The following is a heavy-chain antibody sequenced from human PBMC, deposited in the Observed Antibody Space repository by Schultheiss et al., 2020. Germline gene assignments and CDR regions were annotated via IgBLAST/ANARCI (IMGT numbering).Heavy chain of an antibody. CDR3: AKDFEYSSQINWFDP. CDR2: ISGSGGST. J-gene: IGHJ5*02. CDR1: GFTFSSYG. D-gene: IGHD6-6*01. Sequence: GGSLRLSCAASGFTFSSYGMHWVRQAPGKGLEWVSAISGSGGSTYYADSVKGRFTISRDNSKNTLYLQMNSLRAEDTAVYYCAKDFEYSSQINWFDPWGQGTLVTVSS. V-gene: IGHV3-NL1*01.